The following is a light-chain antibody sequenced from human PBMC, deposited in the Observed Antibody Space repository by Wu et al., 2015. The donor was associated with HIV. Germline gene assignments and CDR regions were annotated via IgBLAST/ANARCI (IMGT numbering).Light chain of an antibody. CDR1: HSISSN. CDR3: QQYGSSPVT. CDR2: GAS. J-gene: IGKJ3*01. V-gene: IGKV3-15*01. Sequence: EIMMTQSPATLSVSPGERATLSCRASHSISSNLAWYQQKPGHGPRLLIYGASARATGIPARFSGSGSGTDFTLTISRLEPEDFAVYYCQQYGSSPVTFGPGTKVDIK.